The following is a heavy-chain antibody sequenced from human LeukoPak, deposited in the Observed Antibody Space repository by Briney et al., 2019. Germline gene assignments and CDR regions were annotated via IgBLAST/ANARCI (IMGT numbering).Heavy chain of an antibody. CDR2: INSNNGGT. D-gene: IGHD1-26*01. CDR1: GYTFTGYY. Sequence: GASVKVSCKASGYTFTGYYMHWVRQAPGQGLEWVGWINSNNGGTSYAQKFQGRVTMTRDTSITTAYMELPSLTSDDTAVYYCARDIRGELLRGDAFDIWGLGTMVTVSS. V-gene: IGHV1-2*02. J-gene: IGHJ3*02. CDR3: ARDIRGELLRGDAFDI.